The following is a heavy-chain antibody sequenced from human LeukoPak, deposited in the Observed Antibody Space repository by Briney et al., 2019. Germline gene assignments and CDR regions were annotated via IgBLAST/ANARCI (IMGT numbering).Heavy chain of an antibody. CDR2: RYHSGSS. CDR1: GGSLSNYY. Sequence: SETLSLTCTVSGGSLSNYYWSWIRQPPGKGPEWMGYRYHSGSSNYNPSLKGRVTISVDTSKNQFSLKLTSVTAADTAVYYCARQGYSSSSGGQVFYGMDVWGQGTTVTVSS. CDR3: ARQGYSSSSGGQVFYGMDV. D-gene: IGHD6-6*01. J-gene: IGHJ6*02. V-gene: IGHV4-59*08.